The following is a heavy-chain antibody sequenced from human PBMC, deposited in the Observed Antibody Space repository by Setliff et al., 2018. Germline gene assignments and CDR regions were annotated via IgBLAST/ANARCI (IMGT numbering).Heavy chain of an antibody. CDR1: GGSISSGSYY. Sequence: SETLSLTCSVSGGSISSGSYYWGWIRQSPGKGXEWIXXXXXXXXXYXNXSXXXRVTLSVDTTKNQFSLKLTSMTAADTAVYFCARHLLVQGTYHFDYWGQGSPVTVSS. J-gene: IGHJ4*02. V-gene: IGHV4-39*01. CDR3: ARHLLVQGTYHFDY. CDR2: XXXXXXX. D-gene: IGHD3-10*01.